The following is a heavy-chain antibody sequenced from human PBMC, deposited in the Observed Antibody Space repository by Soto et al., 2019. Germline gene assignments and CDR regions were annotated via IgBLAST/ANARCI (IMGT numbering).Heavy chain of an antibody. J-gene: IGHJ6*02. D-gene: IGHD2-21*02. CDR1: GGSISSSSYY. CDR3: ARTIVVVTAASYYYYGMDV. Sequence: SEPLSLTCTVSGGSISSSSYYWGWIRQPPGKGLEWIGSIYYSGSTYYNPSLKSRVTISVDTSKNQFSLKLSSVTAADTAAYYCARTIVVVTAASYYYYGMDVWGQGTTVTVSS. CDR2: IYYSGST. V-gene: IGHV4-39*01.